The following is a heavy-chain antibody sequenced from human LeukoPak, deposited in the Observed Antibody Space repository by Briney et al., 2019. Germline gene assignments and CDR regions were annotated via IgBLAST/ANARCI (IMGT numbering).Heavy chain of an antibody. D-gene: IGHD2-2*01. J-gene: IGHJ4*02. CDR3: AKDRQRGIVVVPAAIY. CDR2: ISGSGGST. CDR1: GFTFSSYA. V-gene: IGHV3-23*01. Sequence: ASVKVSCKASGFTFSSYAMSWVRQAPGKGLEWVSAISGSGGSTYYADSVKGRFTISRDNSKNTLYLQMNSLRAEDTAVYYCAKDRQRGIVVVPAAIYWGQGTLVTVSS.